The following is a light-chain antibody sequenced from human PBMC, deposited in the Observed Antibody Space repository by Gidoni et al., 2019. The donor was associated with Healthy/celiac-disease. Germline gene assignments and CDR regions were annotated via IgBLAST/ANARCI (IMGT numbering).Light chain of an antibody. CDR2: GAS. CDR3: QQYNIWPPYT. Sequence: EILMTQSPATLSVSPGERATLSCRASQSVSDNLAWYQQKPGQAPRLLIYGASTRATGIPARFSGGGYGTEFTLTISSLQSEDFAVYYCQQYNIWPPYTFGQGTKLEIK. CDR1: QSVSDN. V-gene: IGKV3-15*01. J-gene: IGKJ2*01.